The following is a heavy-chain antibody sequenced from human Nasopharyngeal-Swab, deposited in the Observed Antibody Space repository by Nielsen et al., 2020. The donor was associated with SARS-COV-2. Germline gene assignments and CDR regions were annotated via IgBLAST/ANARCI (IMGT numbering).Heavy chain of an antibody. D-gene: IGHD3-22*01. Sequence: GESLKISCAASGFTFSSYAMHWVRQAPGKGLEWVAVISYDGSNKYYADSVKGRFTISRDNSKNTLYLQMNSLRAEDTAVYYCARDYYYDSSGYYPWFDPWGQGTLVTVSS. J-gene: IGHJ5*02. CDR3: ARDYYYDSSGYYPWFDP. CDR2: ISYDGSNK. CDR1: GFTFSSYA. V-gene: IGHV3-30-3*01.